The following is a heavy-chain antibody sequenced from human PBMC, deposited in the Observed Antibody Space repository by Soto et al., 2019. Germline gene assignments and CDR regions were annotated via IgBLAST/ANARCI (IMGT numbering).Heavy chain of an antibody. J-gene: IGHJ3*01. Sequence: QVQLVQSGAELKKPGASVNISCTASGFTFSDNLINWVRQVPGQGLEWMGWLNPDTGNTRYSETFQGRVTISRHPSASIAYLELSCLENEATALYCCARDIQSVGPRANDAFDVWGQGTMITVSS. D-gene: IGHD5-18*01. CDR3: ARDIQSVGPRANDAFDV. V-gene: IGHV1-3*01. CDR1: GFTFSDNL. CDR2: LNPDTGNT.